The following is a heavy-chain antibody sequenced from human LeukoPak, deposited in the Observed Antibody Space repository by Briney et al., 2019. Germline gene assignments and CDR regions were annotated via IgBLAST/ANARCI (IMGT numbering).Heavy chain of an antibody. D-gene: IGHD3-3*01. CDR1: GGTFSSYA. CDR3: ASEVPSYDFWSGTNWFDP. J-gene: IGHJ5*02. Sequence: SVKVSCKASGGTFSSYAISWVRQAPGQGLEWMGGIIPIFGTANYAQKFQGRVTITADESTSTAYMELSSLRSEDTAVYYRASEVPSYDFWSGTNWFDPWGQGTLVTVSS. V-gene: IGHV1-69*13. CDR2: IIPIFGTA.